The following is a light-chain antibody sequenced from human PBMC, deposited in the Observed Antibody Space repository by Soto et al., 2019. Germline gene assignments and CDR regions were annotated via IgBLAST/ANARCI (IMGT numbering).Light chain of an antibody. V-gene: IGKV3-20*01. J-gene: IGKJ1*01. CDR1: QSVTGSY. CDR3: QQYGISPSWT. Sequence: EIVLTQSPDTLSLSPGQRATLSCRARQSVTGSYLAWYQQKPGQAPRLLFYGASNRAIGIPDRFSGSGSGTDFTLTISRLEPEDFAVYYCQQYGISPSWTFGQGTKVEIK. CDR2: GAS.